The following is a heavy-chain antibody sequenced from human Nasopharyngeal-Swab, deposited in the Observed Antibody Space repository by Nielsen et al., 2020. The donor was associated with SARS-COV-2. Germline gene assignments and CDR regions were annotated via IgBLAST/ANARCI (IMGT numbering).Heavy chain of an antibody. CDR3: TRGTYDMDV. CDR2: INPRGGST. V-gene: IGHV1-46*01. Sequence: ASVEVSCKASGYTFTSYYMHWVRQAPGQGLEWMGIINPRGGSTSYAQKFQGRVTMTRDTSTSTLYMNLSSLTSDDTAVYYCTRGTYDMDVWGQGTTGTVSS. J-gene: IGHJ6*02. CDR1: GYTFTSYY.